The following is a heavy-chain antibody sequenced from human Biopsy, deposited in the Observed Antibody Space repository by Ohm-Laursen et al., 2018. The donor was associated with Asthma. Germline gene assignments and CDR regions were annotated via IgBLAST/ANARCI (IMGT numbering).Heavy chain of an antibody. J-gene: IGHJ3*02. CDR3: VRDGTDDAFDI. CDR2: ISKDASTQ. V-gene: IGHV3-30*01. CDR1: GFSFSNFA. Sequence: SLRLSCAATGFSFSNFAIHWVRQAPGKGLEWVGVISKDASTQDYADSVKGRFTMAKDNSKNTLDLQMNSLREEDTAVYYCVRDGTDDAFDIWGQGTVVSVSS. D-gene: IGHD1-1*01.